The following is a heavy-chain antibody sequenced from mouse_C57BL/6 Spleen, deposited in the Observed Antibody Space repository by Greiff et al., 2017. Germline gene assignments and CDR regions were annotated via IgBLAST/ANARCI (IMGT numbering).Heavy chain of an antibody. CDR3: ARRGEYDYDFLYAMDY. J-gene: IGHJ4*01. Sequence: VQLQQSGPGLVQPSQSLSITCTVSGFSLTSYGVHWVRQSPGKGLEWLGVIWSGGSTVYNAAFISRLSISKDNSKIQVFFKMNSRQADDTAIYYCARRGEYDYDFLYAMDYWGQGTSVTVSS. D-gene: IGHD2-4*01. CDR2: IWSGGST. CDR1: GFSLTSYG. V-gene: IGHV2-2*01.